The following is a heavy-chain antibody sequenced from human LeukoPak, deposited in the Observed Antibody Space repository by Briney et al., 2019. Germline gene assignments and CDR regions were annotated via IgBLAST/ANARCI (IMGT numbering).Heavy chain of an antibody. CDR1: GFTFSGFA. CDR3: TKERGGGGRRINLMVGGYGP. V-gene: IGHV3-30*04. J-gene: IGHJ5*02. D-gene: IGHD3-22*01. Sequence: GGSLRLSCAGSGFTFSGFAMHWVRQAPGKGLEWVAVISYHGRDKYYADAVSGRFTISRDNSKNTLHLEMNSLRTDDTAVYYCTKERGGGGRRINLMVGGYGPWGQGTQVTVSS. CDR2: ISYHGRDK.